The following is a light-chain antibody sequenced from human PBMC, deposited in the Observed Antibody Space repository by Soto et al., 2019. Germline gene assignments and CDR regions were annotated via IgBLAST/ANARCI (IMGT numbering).Light chain of an antibody. J-gene: IGKJ4*01. Sequence: DIQMTQSPSSLSASVGDRVTVTCRASQSITTYLNWYQQKPGKAPKLLIYAASILQSGVPSRFSGSGSGTDFTLTISSLQPEDVAIYYCQKFTSAPFTFGGGTKVEI. CDR2: AAS. CDR3: QKFTSAPFT. V-gene: IGKV1-27*01. CDR1: QSITTY.